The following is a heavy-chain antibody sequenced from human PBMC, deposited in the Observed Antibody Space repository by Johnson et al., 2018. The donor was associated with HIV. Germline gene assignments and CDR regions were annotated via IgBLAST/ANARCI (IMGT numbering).Heavy chain of an antibody. CDR2: ISGSGGST. D-gene: IGHD5-18*01. CDR3: ARLPSGYSRDGFNV. Sequence: VQLVESGGGLVQPGGSLRLSCAASGFTFSSYAMSWVRQAPGKGLEWVSAISGSGGSTYYADSVQGRFTIARDNSKNTLYLQMNRLRAEDTAVYYCARLPSGYSRDGFNVWGQGTMVTLSS. CDR1: GFTFSSYA. J-gene: IGHJ3*01. V-gene: IGHV3-23*04.